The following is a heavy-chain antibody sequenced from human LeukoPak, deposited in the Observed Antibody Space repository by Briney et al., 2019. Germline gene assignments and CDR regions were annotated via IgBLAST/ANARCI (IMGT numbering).Heavy chain of an antibody. Sequence: GGSLRLSCAASGFTFSSYAMSWVRHAPGKGLEWVSAISGSGGSTYYADSVKGRFTISRDNSKNTLYLQMNSLRVEDTAVYYCAKGGQGVVPAAIAYWGQGTLGTVSS. D-gene: IGHD2-2*01. V-gene: IGHV3-23*01. J-gene: IGHJ4*02. CDR2: ISGSGGST. CDR1: GFTFSSYA. CDR3: AKGGQGVVPAAIAY.